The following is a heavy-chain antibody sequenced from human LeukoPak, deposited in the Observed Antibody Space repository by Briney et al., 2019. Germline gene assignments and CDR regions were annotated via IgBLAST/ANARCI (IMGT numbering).Heavy chain of an antibody. D-gene: IGHD3-16*01. V-gene: IGHV1-8*01. CDR3: ARDSEGGRDPNWFDP. CDR2: MNPNSGST. CDR1: GYTFTSYD. Sequence: ASVKVSCKASGYTFTSYDINWVRQATGQGLEWMGWMNPNSGSTGYAQKFQGRVTMTRNTSISAAYMELSSLRSEDTAVYYCARDSEGGRDPNWFDPWGQGTLDTVSS. J-gene: IGHJ5*02.